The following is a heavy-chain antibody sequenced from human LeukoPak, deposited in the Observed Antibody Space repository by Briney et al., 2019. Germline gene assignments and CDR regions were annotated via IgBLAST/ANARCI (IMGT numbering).Heavy chain of an antibody. CDR1: GFTFSGHA. J-gene: IGHJ4*02. Sequence: PGGSLTLSCAVSGFTFSGHAMSWVRQAPGKGLEWVSIVSGSGGSTYYADSVKGRFTISRDSSKNTLYLQMNSLRAEDTAVYYCARDPEGCYIDYWGQGTLVTVSS. D-gene: IGHD2-2*02. V-gene: IGHV3-23*01. CDR3: ARDPEGCYIDY. CDR2: VSGSGGST.